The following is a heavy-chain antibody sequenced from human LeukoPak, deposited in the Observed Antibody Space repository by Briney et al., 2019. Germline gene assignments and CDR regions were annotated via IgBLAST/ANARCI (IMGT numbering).Heavy chain of an antibody. Sequence: GASVKVSCKAFGYTFTSYGISWVRRAPGQGLEWMGWISAYNGNTNYAQKLQGRVTMTTDTSTSTAYMELRSLRSDDTAVYYCARGPKDTAMETFDYWGQGTLVTVSS. J-gene: IGHJ4*02. CDR2: ISAYNGNT. CDR1: GYTFTSYG. CDR3: ARGPKDTAMETFDY. D-gene: IGHD5-18*01. V-gene: IGHV1-18*01.